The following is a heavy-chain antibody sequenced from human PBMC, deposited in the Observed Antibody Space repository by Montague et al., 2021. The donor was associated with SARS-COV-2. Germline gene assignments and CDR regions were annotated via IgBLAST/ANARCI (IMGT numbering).Heavy chain of an antibody. D-gene: IGHD6-19*01. CDR2: ISPNGGST. Sequence: SLRLSCAASGFSFSSYAMHWVRQAPGKGLEYVSAISPNGGSTYYANSVKGRFTISRDNSKNTLYLQMGSLRPDDMAVYYCARDSWLDYWGQGSLVTVSS. V-gene: IGHV3-64*01. J-gene: IGHJ4*02. CDR1: GFSFSSYA. CDR3: ARDSWLDY.